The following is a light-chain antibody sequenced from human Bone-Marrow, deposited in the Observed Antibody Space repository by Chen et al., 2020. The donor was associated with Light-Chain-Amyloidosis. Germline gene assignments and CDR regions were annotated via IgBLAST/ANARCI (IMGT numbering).Light chain of an antibody. CDR1: NIGSTS. CDR3: QVWDRSSDRPV. Sequence: SYVLTQPSSVSVAPGQTATIACGGNNIGSTSVHWYQQTPGQAPLLVVYDDSDRPSGIPERLSGSNSGNTATLTISRVKAGDEADYYWQVWDRSSDRPVFGGGTKLTVL. CDR2: DDS. J-gene: IGLJ3*02. V-gene: IGLV3-21*02.